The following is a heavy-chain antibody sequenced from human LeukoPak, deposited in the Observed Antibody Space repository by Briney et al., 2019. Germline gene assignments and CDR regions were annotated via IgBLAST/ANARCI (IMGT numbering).Heavy chain of an antibody. J-gene: IGHJ3*02. D-gene: IGHD1-26*01. CDR3: ARVSYYPHDAFDI. V-gene: IGHV3-7*01. Sequence: GGSLRLSCAASGFTFSSYWMNWVRQAPGKGLEGVAKIKQDGSEKYYVDSVKGRFTISRDNAKNSLYLQMNSLRAEDTALYYCARVSYYPHDAFDIWGQGTMVTVSP. CDR1: GFTFSSYW. CDR2: IKQDGSEK.